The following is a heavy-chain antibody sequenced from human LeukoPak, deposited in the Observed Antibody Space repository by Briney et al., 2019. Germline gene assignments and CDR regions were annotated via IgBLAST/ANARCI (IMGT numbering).Heavy chain of an antibody. Sequence: SETLSLTCTVSGGSISSYYWSWIRQPAGKGLEWIGRIYTSGSTNYNPSLKSRVTMSVDTSKNQFSLKLSFVTAADTAVYYCARDRHIVVVTARRGNWFDPWGQGTLVTVSS. V-gene: IGHV4-4*07. CDR2: IYTSGST. CDR3: ARDRHIVVVTARRGNWFDP. CDR1: GGSISSYY. J-gene: IGHJ5*02. D-gene: IGHD2-21*02.